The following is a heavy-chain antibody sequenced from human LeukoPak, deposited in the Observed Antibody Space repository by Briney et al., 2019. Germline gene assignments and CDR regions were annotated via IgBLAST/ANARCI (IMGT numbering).Heavy chain of an antibody. D-gene: IGHD6-19*01. CDR2: ISGSGGST. V-gene: IGHV3-23*01. CDR3: AQDRSGWYGDLFDY. J-gene: IGHJ4*02. Sequence: GGSLRLSCAASGFTFSSYAMSWVRQAPGKGLEWVSAISGSGGSTYYADSVKGRFTISRDNSRNTLYPQTNSLRAEDTAVYYCAQDRSGWYGDLFDYWGQGTLVSVSS. CDR1: GFTFSSYA.